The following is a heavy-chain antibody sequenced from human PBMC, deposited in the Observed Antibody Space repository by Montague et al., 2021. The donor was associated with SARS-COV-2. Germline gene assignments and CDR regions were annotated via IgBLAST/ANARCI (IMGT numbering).Heavy chain of an antibody. CDR1: GDSITNTRYF. V-gene: IGHV4-39*01. CDR2: IYHNGKT. Sequence: SETLSLTCNVSGDSITNTRYFWGWIRQPPGKALEWIGSIYHNGKTYYNPSLERRALLSIDTSKNQFSLRLSPVIASDTAVYYCAVELNYFFDYWGQGFLVSVSS. D-gene: IGHD1-7*01. J-gene: IGHJ4*02. CDR3: AVELNYFFDY.